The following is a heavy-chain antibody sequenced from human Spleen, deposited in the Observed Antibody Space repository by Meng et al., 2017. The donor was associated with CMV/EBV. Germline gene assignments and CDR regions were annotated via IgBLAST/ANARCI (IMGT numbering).Heavy chain of an antibody. Sequence: GESLKISCAASGFTFSSYSMNWVRQAPGKRLEWVSSISSSSSYIYYADSLKGRFTISRDNAKNSLYLQMHSLRAEDTAVYYCARHPPLYDSSGPDPQLAYWGQGTLVTVSS. CDR1: GFTFSSYS. CDR2: ISSSSSYI. CDR3: ARHPPLYDSSGPDPQLAY. J-gene: IGHJ4*02. D-gene: IGHD3-22*01. V-gene: IGHV3-21*01.